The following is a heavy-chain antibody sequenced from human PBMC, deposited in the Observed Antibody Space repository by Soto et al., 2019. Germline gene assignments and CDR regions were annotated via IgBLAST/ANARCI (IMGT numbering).Heavy chain of an antibody. D-gene: IGHD3-3*01. Sequence: PGGSLRLSCGASGFSGGDIDMTWVRQAPGKGLEWVSVISSDGNTYYADSVKGRFTISRDNSKNTLYLEMNSLRVGDTAVYYCARDILGGSYDFCHGGQGTLVTVSS. CDR1: GFSGGDID. J-gene: IGHJ4*02. CDR3: ARDILGGSYDFCH. CDR2: ISSDGNT. V-gene: IGHV3-66*01.